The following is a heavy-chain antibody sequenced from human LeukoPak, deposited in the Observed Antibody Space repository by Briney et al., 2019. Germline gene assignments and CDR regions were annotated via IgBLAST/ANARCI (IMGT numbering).Heavy chain of an antibody. CDR2: ISDYNGNT. CDR1: GYTFTSYG. V-gene: IGHV1-18*01. J-gene: IGHJ4*02. D-gene: IGHD3-10*01. Sequence: ASVTVSFRASGYTFTSYGISWVRQAPGQGLEWMGWISDYNGNTNYAQKLQCRVTMTTDTSTSTAYMKRRSLRSDDTAVYYCAREGFEPLDYWGQGTLVTVSS. CDR3: AREGFEPLDY.